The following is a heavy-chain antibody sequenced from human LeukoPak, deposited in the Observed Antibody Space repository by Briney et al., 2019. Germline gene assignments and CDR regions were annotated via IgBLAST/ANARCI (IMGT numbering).Heavy chain of an antibody. V-gene: IGHV4-38-2*02. CDR2: ISHSGIT. CDR3: AREEGGTFSIDY. CDR1: GGSISSGYY. J-gene: IGHJ4*02. Sequence: KSSETLSLTCTVSGGSISSGYYWGWIRQSPGKGLEWIGSISHSGITAYNPYLKSRVTILRDTSKNQFSLKVTSVTAADTAVYYCAREEGGTFSIDYWGQGTLVTVSS. D-gene: IGHD1-26*01.